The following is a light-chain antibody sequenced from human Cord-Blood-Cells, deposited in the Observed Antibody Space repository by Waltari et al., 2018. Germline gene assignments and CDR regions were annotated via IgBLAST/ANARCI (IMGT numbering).Light chain of an antibody. CDR2: DVI. V-gene: IGLV2-11*01. CDR1: SSDVGGYNY. J-gene: IGLJ2*01. CDR3: CSYAGSYTVV. Sequence: QSALTQPRSVSGSPGQPVTISCTGTSSDVGGYNYVSWYQQHPGKAPKLMIYDVIKRPSGVPDRFSGSKSGNTASLTISGLQAEDEADYYCCSYAGSYTVVFGGGTKLTVL.